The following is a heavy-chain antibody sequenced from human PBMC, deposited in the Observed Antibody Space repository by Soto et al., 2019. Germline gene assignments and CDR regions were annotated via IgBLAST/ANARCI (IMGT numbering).Heavy chain of an antibody. CDR2: ISYDGSNK. CDR3: AKEKLSRQWLVPFDY. V-gene: IGHV3-30*18. CDR1: GFTFSSYG. Sequence: QVQLVESGGGVVQPGRSLSLSCAASGFTFSSYGMHWVRQAPGKGLEWVAVISYDGSNKYYADSVKGRFTISRDNSKNTLYLQMNSLRAEDTAVYYCAKEKLSRQWLVPFDYWGQGTLVTVSS. J-gene: IGHJ4*02. D-gene: IGHD6-19*01.